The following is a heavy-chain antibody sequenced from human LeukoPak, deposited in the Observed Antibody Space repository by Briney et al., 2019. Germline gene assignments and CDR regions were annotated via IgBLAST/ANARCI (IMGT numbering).Heavy chain of an antibody. J-gene: IGHJ4*02. Sequence: SETLSLTCTVSGGSVNSYYWSWIRQPAGKGLEWIGHIYASGSNDYNPSLKSRVTMSLDMAKNQFSLRLTSVTAADTAVYYCARHTWGKGEYYWGQGTLVTVSS. V-gene: IGHV4-4*07. CDR3: ARHTWGKGEYY. CDR1: GGSVNSYY. CDR2: IYASGSN. D-gene: IGHD3-16*01.